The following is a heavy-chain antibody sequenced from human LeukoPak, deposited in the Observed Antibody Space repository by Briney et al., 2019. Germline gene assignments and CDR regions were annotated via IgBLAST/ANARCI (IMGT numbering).Heavy chain of an antibody. D-gene: IGHD3-10*01. CDR2: ISGSGGST. CDR3: AKVAYYYGSGSYVDY. J-gene: IGHJ4*02. CDR1: GFTFSSYA. V-gene: IGHV3-23*01. Sequence: PGGSLRLSCAASGFTFSSYAMSWVRQAPGKGLEWVSAISGSGGSTYYADSVKGRFTISRDNSKNTLYLQMNSLRAEDTAVYHCAKVAYYYGSGSYVDYWGQGTLVTVSS.